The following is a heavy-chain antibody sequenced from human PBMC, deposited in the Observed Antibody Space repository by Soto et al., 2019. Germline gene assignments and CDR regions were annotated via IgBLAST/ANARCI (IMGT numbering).Heavy chain of an antibody. CDR1: GFTFSSYS. CDR2: ISSSSSTI. D-gene: IGHD3-3*01. Sequence: PGGSLRLSCAASGFTFSSYSMNWVRQAPGKGLEWVSYISSSSSTIYYADSVKGRFTISRDNAKNSLYLQMNSLRAEDTAVYYCARDPSLYCDFWSDYFDYWGQGTLVTVSS. CDR3: ARDPSLYCDFWSDYFDY. V-gene: IGHV3-48*01. J-gene: IGHJ4*02.